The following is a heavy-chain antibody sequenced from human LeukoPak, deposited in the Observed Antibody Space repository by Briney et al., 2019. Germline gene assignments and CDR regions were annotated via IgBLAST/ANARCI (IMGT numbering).Heavy chain of an antibody. CDR2: ISYSGST. CDR1: GGSISSYY. J-gene: IGHJ4*02. V-gene: IGHV4-59*08. CDR3: ARHWETSSWYVDY. Sequence: PSETLSLTCTVSGGSISSYYWSWIRQPPGKGREWIGYISYSGSTNYNPSLKSRVTISVDTSKNQLSLKLSSVTAADTAVYYCARHWETSSWYVDYWGQGTRVTVSS. D-gene: IGHD6-13*01.